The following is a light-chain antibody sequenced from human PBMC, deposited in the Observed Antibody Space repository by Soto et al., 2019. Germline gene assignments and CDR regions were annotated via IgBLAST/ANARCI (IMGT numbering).Light chain of an antibody. V-gene: IGKV3-15*01. CDR2: GAS. Sequence: EIVMTQSPATVSVYPGERVTLSCRASQSVSSNLAWYQQKPGQAPRLLIYGASTRATGIPARFSGSGSGTEVTLTLSSLQYEDFAVYYCQQYNNWPPLTFGGGNKVEIK. J-gene: IGKJ4*01. CDR1: QSVSSN. CDR3: QQYNNWPPLT.